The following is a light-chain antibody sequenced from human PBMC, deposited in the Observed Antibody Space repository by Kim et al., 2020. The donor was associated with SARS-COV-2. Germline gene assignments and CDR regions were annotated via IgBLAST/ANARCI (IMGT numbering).Light chain of an antibody. V-gene: IGKV2-30*02. J-gene: IGKJ2*01. CDR3: MQHTHWPHT. Sequence: DVVMTQSPLSLPVTLGQPASISCRSSQGLVHNDGNTYLSWFQQRPGQSPRRLIYKVSDRDSGVPDRFSGSGSGTDFTLKIDRVEAEDVGVYYCMQHTHWPHTFGQGTKLEIK. CDR2: KVS. CDR1: QGLVHNDGNTY.